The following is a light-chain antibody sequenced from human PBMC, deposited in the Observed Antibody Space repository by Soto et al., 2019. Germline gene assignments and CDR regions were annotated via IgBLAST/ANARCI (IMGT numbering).Light chain of an antibody. V-gene: IGKV3-11*01. CDR2: DSS. CDR3: QQHINCPLT. CDR1: QGVSSY. J-gene: IGKJ4*01. Sequence: EVVLTQSPSTLSSSPGERATLSCRASQGVSSYLAWYQQKPGKAPKLLIYDSSNMDSGIPTRFSGSGSWTDFTLTISSLEPEDSAIYYCQQHINCPLTFGGGTKVEI.